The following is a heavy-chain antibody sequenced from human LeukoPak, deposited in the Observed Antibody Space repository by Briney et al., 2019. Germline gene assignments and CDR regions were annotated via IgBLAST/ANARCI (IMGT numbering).Heavy chain of an antibody. V-gene: IGHV3-21*01. Sequence: GGSLRLSCAASGFTFSTYTMIWVRQAPGKGLEWVSSITSAGNFIYYADSLRGRFTVSRDNAKNSLYLQMNRLRAEDTAMYYCARARPFGGYFDLWGQGTLVTVAS. D-gene: IGHD4-23*01. CDR3: ARARPFGGYFDL. J-gene: IGHJ4*02. CDR2: ITSAGNFI. CDR1: GFTFSTYT.